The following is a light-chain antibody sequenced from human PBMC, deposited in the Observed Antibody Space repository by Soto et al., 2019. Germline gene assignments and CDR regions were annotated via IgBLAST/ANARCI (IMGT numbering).Light chain of an antibody. CDR2: KAS. J-gene: IGKJ1*01. V-gene: IGKV1-5*03. CDR1: QSITDW. Sequence: DIQMTQSTSTLSESVGDRVTITCRASQSITDWLAWYQQKPGKAPKFLIYKASNLEGGVPSRFSGSGSGTEFTLTISSVQPDDFATYYCQYWDDYSWTFGQGTKVEIK. CDR3: QYWDDYSWT.